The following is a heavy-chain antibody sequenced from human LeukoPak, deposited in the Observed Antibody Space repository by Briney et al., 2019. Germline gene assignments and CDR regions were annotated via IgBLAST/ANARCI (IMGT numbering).Heavy chain of an antibody. CDR1: GFTFSSYS. CDR2: ISSSSSYI. Sequence: GSLRLSCAASGFTFSSYSMNWVRQAPGKGLEWVSSISSSSSYIYYADSVKGRFTISRDNAKNSLYLQMNSLRAEDTAVYYCARGGSSGYYLDYWGQGTLVTVSS. V-gene: IGHV3-21*01. D-gene: IGHD3-22*01. CDR3: ARGGSSGYYLDY. J-gene: IGHJ4*02.